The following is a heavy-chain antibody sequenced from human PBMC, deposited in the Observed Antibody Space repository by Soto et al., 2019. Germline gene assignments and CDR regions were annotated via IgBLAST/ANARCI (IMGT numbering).Heavy chain of an antibody. Sequence: SETLSLTCTVSGGSISSYYWSWTRQPPGKGLEWIGYIYYSGSTNYNPSLKSRVTISVDTSKNQFSLKLSSVTAADTAVYYCARRYGGNFDYWGQGTLVTVSS. CDR2: IYYSGST. J-gene: IGHJ4*02. CDR1: GGSISSYY. D-gene: IGHD3-16*01. V-gene: IGHV4-59*01. CDR3: ARRYGGNFDY.